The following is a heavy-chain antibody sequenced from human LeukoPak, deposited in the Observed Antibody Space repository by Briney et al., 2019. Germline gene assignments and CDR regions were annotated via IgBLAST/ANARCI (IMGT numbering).Heavy chain of an antibody. J-gene: IGHJ4*02. CDR1: GFTFSNNA. CDR2: TSTSGGSA. D-gene: IGHD1-26*01. CDR3: ARYSGSYYYPPAWDL. Sequence: GGSLRPSCAASGFTFSNNAMSWVRQAPGKGLEWVSATSTSGGSAYYADSVKGRFTISRDNSKNTLYLQMDSPRADDTAVYYCARYSGSYYYPPAWDLWGQGTLVTVSS. V-gene: IGHV3-23*01.